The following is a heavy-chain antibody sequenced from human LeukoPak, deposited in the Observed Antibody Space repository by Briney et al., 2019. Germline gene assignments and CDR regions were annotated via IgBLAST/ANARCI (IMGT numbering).Heavy chain of an antibody. V-gene: IGHV3-7*01. J-gene: IGHJ5*02. CDR3: ARDLYSSSSWWFDP. D-gene: IGHD6-6*01. CDR2: IKQDGSEK. Sequence: GGSLRLSCAASGFTFSSYWMSWVRQAPGKGLEWVANIKQDGSEKYYVDSVKGRFTISRDNAKNSLYLQMNSLRAEDTAVYYCARDLYSSSSWWFDPWGQGTLVTVSS. CDR1: GFTFSSYW.